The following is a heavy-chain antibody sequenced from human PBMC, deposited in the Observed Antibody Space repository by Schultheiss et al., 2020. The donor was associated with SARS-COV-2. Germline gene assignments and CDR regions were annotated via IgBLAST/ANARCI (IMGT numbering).Heavy chain of an antibody. V-gene: IGHV1-2*02. Sequence: ASVKVSCKASGYTFTGYYMNWVRQAPGQGLEWMGWINPNSGATNYAQRFQGRVTMTRDTSISTAYMELSRLRSDDTAVYYCARDDHIVVGTAYNYGLDVWGQGTTVTVSS. D-gene: IGHD2-15*01. CDR3: ARDDHIVVGTAYNYGLDV. CDR1: GYTFTGYY. CDR2: INPNSGAT. J-gene: IGHJ6*02.